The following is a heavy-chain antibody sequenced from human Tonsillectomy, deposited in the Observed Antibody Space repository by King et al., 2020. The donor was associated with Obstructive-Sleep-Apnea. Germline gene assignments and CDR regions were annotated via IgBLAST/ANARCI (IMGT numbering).Heavy chain of an antibody. Sequence: QLQESGPRLVKPSETLSLTCIVSGDSVSSRSHFWAWIRQPPGKGLEWIGSINYSGSTYYKPSLMSRLTVSIDTSKNQLSLKLRFVTAADTAHYYCAREIYGTSDYWGQGTLVTVSS. CDR2: INYSGST. J-gene: IGHJ4*02. V-gene: IGHV4-39*07. D-gene: IGHD3-16*01. CDR1: GDSVSSRSHF. CDR3: AREIYGTSDY.